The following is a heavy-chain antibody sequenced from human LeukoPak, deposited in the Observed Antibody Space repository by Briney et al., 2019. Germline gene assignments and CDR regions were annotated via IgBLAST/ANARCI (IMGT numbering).Heavy chain of an antibody. J-gene: IGHJ3*02. CDR2: IYHSGST. V-gene: IGHV4-30-2*01. CDR1: GGSISSGGYY. CDR3: ARAPLGTISSDAFDI. Sequence: KPSQTLSLTCTVSGGSISSGGYYWSWIRQPPGKGLEWIGYIYHSGSTYYNPSLKSRVTISVDKSKNQFSLKLSSVTAADTAVYYCARAPLGTISSDAFDIWGQGTMVTVSS. D-gene: IGHD1-1*01.